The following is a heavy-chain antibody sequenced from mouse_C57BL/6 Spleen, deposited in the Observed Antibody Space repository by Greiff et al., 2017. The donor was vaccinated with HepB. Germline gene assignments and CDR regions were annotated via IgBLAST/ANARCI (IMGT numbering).Heavy chain of an antibody. CDR1: GFTFSSYA. V-gene: IGHV5-4*01. CDR2: ISDGGSYT. CDR3: AREKIFRDYDAYYFDY. D-gene: IGHD2-4*01. Sequence: EVQGVESGGGLVKPGGSLKLSCAASGFTFSSYAMSWVRQTPEKRLEWVATISDGGSYTYYPDNVKGRFTISRDNAKNNLYLQMSHLKSEDTAMYYCAREKIFRDYDAYYFDYWGQGTTLTVSS. J-gene: IGHJ2*01.